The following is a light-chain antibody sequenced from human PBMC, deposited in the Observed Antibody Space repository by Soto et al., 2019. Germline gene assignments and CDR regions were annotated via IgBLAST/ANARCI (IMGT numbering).Light chain of an antibody. V-gene: IGKV2-24*01. Sequence: DIVMTQTPLSSAVTLGQPASISCRSSESLLYSDGNTYLTWLQQRPGQPPRLLIDKISNRFSGVPDRFSGSGAGTNFTLRISRVEAEDVGVYYCVQRTQSPYTLGQGTKLAIK. CDR1: ESLLYSDGNTY. CDR2: KIS. J-gene: IGKJ2*01. CDR3: VQRTQSPYT.